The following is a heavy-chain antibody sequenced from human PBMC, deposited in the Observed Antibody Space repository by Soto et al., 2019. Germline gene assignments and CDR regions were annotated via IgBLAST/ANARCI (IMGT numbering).Heavy chain of an antibody. J-gene: IGHJ6*02. V-gene: IGHV1-8*01. CDR1: GYTFTSYD. CDR2: MNPNSGNT. Sequence: QVQLVQSGAEVKKPGASVTVSCKASGYTFTSYDINWVRQATGQGLEWMGWMNPNSGNTGYAQKFQGRVTMTRNTSISRAYLELRSLRSEDTAVYYCARVSLTAILTGYDMWPGGGYGMDVWGQGTTVTVSS. CDR3: ARVSLTAILTGYDMWPGGGYGMDV. D-gene: IGHD3-9*01.